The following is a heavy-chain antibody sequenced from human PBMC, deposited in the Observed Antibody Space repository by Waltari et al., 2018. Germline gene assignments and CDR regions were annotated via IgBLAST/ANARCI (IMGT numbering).Heavy chain of an antibody. CDR2: VDAEDGET. D-gene: IGHD6-13*01. J-gene: IGHJ6*03. V-gene: IGHV1-69-2*01. CDR1: GYTFTDYY. CDR3: ATGSIAAAGTKYMDV. Sequence: EVQLVQSGAEVKQPGATVNVYCKAAGYTFTDYYMHWVQLAPGTGLEWMGRVDAEDGETIYAQKCQGRVTRTADTSTDTAYMELSRRRSEDTAVDYCATGSIAAAGTKYMDVWGKGTTVTVSS.